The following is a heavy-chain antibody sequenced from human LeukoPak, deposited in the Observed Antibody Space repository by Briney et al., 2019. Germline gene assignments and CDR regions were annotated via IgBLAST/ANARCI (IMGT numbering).Heavy chain of an antibody. CDR3: ARGIHYGYVWGGGDI. J-gene: IGHJ3*02. CDR2: INSDGIST. Sequence: TGGSLRLSCAASGFTFSSYWMHWVRQAPGKGLVWVSRINSDGISTSYADSVKGRFTISRDNAKNTLYLQMNSLRAEATAVYYCARGIHYGYVWGGGDIWGQGTMVTVSS. CDR1: GFTFSSYW. V-gene: IGHV3-74*01. D-gene: IGHD3-16*01.